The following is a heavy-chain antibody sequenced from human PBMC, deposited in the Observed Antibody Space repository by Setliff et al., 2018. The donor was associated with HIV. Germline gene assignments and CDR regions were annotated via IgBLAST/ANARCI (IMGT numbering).Heavy chain of an antibody. CDR2: INWNGAAT. V-gene: IGHV3-20*04. CDR1: GFTFDDYG. J-gene: IGHJ4*02. Sequence: GGSLRLSCTASGFTFDDYGMAWVRQAPGKGLEWVSGINWNGAATGYADSVKGRFTISRDNTKNSLYLQMNRLRAEDTALYYCASLFSKEVAGDDYWGLGTLVTVSS. D-gene: IGHD6-19*01. CDR3: ASLFSKEVAGDDY.